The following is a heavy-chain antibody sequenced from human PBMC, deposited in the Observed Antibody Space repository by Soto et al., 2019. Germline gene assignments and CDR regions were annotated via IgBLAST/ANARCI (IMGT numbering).Heavy chain of an antibody. Sequence: SETLSLTCAVYGGSFSGYYWSWIRQPPGKGLEWIGEINHGGSTNYNPSLKSRVTIPVDTSKNQFSLKLSSVTAADTAVYYCARGGGGYDYRWVGYYYYGMDVWGQGTTVTVSS. D-gene: IGHD5-12*01. CDR1: GGSFSGYY. CDR3: ARGGGGYDYRWVGYYYYGMDV. V-gene: IGHV4-34*01. J-gene: IGHJ6*02. CDR2: INHGGST.